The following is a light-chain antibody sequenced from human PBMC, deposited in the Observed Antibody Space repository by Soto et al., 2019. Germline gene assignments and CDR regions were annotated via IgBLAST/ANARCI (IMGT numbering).Light chain of an antibody. CDR3: SSYTTTNTPLV. V-gene: IGLV2-14*01. J-gene: IGLJ1*01. CDR2: EVT. Sequence: QSVLTQPASVSGSPGQSITISCTGTNSDVGTYIYVSWYQQRPGKAPKLLIYEVTNRPSGVSNRFSASKSGNTASLTISGLQAEDEADYYCSSYTTTNTPLVFGTGTKLTVL. CDR1: NSDVGTYIY.